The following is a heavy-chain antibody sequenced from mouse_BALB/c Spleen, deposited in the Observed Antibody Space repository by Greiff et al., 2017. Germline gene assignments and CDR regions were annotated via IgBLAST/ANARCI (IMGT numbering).Heavy chain of an antibody. Sequence: EVQLVESGGGLVQPGGSLKLSCAASGFTFSSYTMSWVRQTPEKRLEWVAYISNGSGSTYYPDTVKGRFTISRDNAKNTLYLQMSSLKSEDTAMYYCARGMITTYAMDYWGQGTSVTVSS. CDR1: GFTFSSYT. CDR3: ARGMITTYAMDY. D-gene: IGHD2-4*01. V-gene: IGHV5-12-2*01. J-gene: IGHJ4*01. CDR2: ISNGSGST.